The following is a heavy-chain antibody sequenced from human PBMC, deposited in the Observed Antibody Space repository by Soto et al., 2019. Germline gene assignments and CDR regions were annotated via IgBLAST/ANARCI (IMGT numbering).Heavy chain of an antibody. CDR1: GFTFSSYG. J-gene: IGHJ3*02. CDR2: IWYDGSNK. V-gene: IGHV3-33*01. D-gene: IGHD1-26*01. Sequence: GGSLRLSCAASGFTFSSYGMHWVRQAPGKGLEWVAVIWYDGSNKYYADSVKGRFTISRDNSKNTLYLQMNSLRAEDTAVYYCARDEWELLYAFDIWGQGTMVTVSS. CDR3: ARDEWELLYAFDI.